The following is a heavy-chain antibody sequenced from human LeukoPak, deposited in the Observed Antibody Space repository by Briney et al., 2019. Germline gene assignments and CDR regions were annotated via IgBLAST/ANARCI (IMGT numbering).Heavy chain of an antibody. Sequence: GGSLRLSCAASAFTFSDSYMSWIRQAPGKGLEWVSYIGSSGGHTNYADSVKGRFTISRDNAKNSLYLQPNSLRAEDTAVYYCARGGYQYNWFGPWGQGTLVTVSS. V-gene: IGHV3-11*06. J-gene: IGHJ5*02. CDR1: AFTFSDSY. CDR3: ARGGYQYNWFGP. CDR2: IGSSGGHT. D-gene: IGHD2-2*01.